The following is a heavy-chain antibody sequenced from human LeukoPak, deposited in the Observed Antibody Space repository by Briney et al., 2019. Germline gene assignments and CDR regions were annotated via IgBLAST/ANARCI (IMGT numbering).Heavy chain of an antibody. Sequence: GASVKVSCKASGGTFSSYAISWVRQAPGQGLEWMGRIIPILGIANYAQKFQGRVTITADKSTSTAYMELSSLRSGDTAVYYCARDNIGRDGYTTGDYWGQGTLVTVSS. J-gene: IGHJ4*02. D-gene: IGHD5-24*01. CDR1: GGTFSSYA. CDR3: ARDNIGRDGYTTGDY. CDR2: IIPILGIA. V-gene: IGHV1-69*04.